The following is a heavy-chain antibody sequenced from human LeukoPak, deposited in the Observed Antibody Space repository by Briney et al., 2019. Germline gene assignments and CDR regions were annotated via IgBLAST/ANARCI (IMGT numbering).Heavy chain of an antibody. J-gene: IGHJ5*02. D-gene: IGHD3-10*01. CDR3: ARGLWFGEMGFDP. Sequence: SETLSLTCSVSGGSLSSGDHQWTWTRLPPGKGLEWIGYILYSGSTYHHPSLKSRVTISVDTSNNQFSLKPSSVTAADTAVYYCARGLWFGEMGFDPWGQGTLVTVSS. CDR1: GGSLSSGDHQ. V-gene: IGHV4-30-4*01. CDR2: ILYSGST.